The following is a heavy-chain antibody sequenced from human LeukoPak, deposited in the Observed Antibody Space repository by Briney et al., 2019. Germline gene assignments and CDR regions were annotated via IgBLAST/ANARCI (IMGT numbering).Heavy chain of an antibody. Sequence: ASVKVSCKASGYTFTSYGISWVRQAPGQGLEWMGWINAYNGNTNYAQKLQGRVTMTTDTSTSTAYMELRSLRSDGTAVYYCARRSGYDLLVGRPVPTLTYFDYWGQGTLVTVSS. CDR2: INAYNGNT. CDR1: GYTFTSYG. CDR3: ARRSGYDLLVGRPVPTLTYFDY. J-gene: IGHJ4*02. D-gene: IGHD5-12*01. V-gene: IGHV1-18*01.